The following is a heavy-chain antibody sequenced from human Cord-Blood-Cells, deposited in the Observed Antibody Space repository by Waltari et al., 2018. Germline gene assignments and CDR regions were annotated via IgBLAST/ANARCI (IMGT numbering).Heavy chain of an antibody. J-gene: IGHJ4*02. Sequence: QVQLVQSGAEVRKPGASVKVSCKASGYTFTGYYMHWVRQAPGQGLEWMGWINPNSGGTNYDTSISTAYMELSRLRSDDTAVYYCARVNSSGWSFFDYWGQGTLVTVSS. CDR2: INPNSGGT. CDR3: ARVNSSGWSFFDY. CDR1: GYTFTGYY. D-gene: IGHD6-19*01. V-gene: IGHV1-2*02.